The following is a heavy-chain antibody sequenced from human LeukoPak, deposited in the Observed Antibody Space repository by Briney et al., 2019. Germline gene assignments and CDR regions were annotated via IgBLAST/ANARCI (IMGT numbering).Heavy chain of an antibody. CDR3: ARALRGGDYSADY. CDR1: GGTFSNYA. J-gene: IGHJ4*02. Sequence: SVKVSCKASGGTFSNYAISWVRQAPGQGLQWMGRIIPILGVANYAQNFQGRITIAVDKSTSTVYMELSSLTSDDTAMYYCARALRGGDYSADYWGQGTLVTVSS. CDR2: IIPILGVA. V-gene: IGHV1-69*04. D-gene: IGHD2-15*01.